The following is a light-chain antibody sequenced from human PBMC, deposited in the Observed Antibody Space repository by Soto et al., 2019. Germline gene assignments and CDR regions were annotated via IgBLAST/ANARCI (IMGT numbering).Light chain of an antibody. CDR1: SSDVGGYNY. CDR3: CSFTSTITYV. Sequence: ALTQPASVSGSPGQSITISCTGTSSDVGGYNYVSWYQQHPGKAPKLMIYEVSNRPSGVSNRFSGSKSGNTASLTISGLQAEDEADYYCCSFTSTITYVFGSGTKVTVL. V-gene: IGLV2-14*01. CDR2: EVS. J-gene: IGLJ1*01.